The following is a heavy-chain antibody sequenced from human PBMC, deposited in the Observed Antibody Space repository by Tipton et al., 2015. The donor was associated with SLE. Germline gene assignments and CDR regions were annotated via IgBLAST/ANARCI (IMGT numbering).Heavy chain of an antibody. Sequence: SLRLSCAASGFTFSSYSMNWVRQAPGKGLEWVSSISRSSSYINYADSVKGRFTISRDNAKNSLYLQMNSLRAEDTAVYYCARVVTMIHNWFDPWGQGTLVTVSS. J-gene: IGHJ5*02. D-gene: IGHD3-22*01. V-gene: IGHV3-21*03. CDR2: ISRSSSYI. CDR3: ARVVTMIHNWFDP. CDR1: GFTFSSYS.